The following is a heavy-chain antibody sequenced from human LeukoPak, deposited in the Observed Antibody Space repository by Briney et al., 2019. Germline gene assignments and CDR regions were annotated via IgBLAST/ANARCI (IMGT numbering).Heavy chain of an antibody. D-gene: IGHD6-19*01. V-gene: IGHV3-21*01. J-gene: IGHJ3*02. CDR3: ARDVGSTSGWQKDAFDI. CDR1: GFTFSGYS. CDR2: ITSYSSYI. Sequence: GGSLRLSCVASGFTFSGYSMNWVRQAPGKGLGWVSCITSYSSYIYYADSVKGRFTISRDNAKNSLYLQVNSLRAEDTAVYYCARDVGSTSGWQKDAFDIWGQGTMVTVSS.